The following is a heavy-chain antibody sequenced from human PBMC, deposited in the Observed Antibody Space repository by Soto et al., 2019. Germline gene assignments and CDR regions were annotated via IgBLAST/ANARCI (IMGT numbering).Heavy chain of an antibody. CDR3: ARREVYGDKYYFDY. CDR2: IYYSGST. J-gene: IGHJ4*02. D-gene: IGHD4-17*01. CDR1: GGSISSGGYY. V-gene: IGHV4-31*03. Sequence: SETLSLTCTVSGGSISSGGYYWSWIRQHPGKGLEWIGYIYYSGSTYYNPSLKSRVTISVDTSKNQFSLKLSSVTAADTAVYYCARREVYGDKYYFDYWGQGTLVTVSS.